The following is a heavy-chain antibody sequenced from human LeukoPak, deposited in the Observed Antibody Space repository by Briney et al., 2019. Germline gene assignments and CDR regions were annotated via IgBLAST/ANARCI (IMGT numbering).Heavy chain of an antibody. Sequence: SETLSLTCAVYGGSFSGYYWSWIRQPPGKGLEWIGEINHSGSTNYNPSLKSRVTISVDTSKNQFSLKLSSVTAADTAVYYCARGQVPDFWSGYYLASYYYYGMDVWGQGTTVTVSS. CDR3: ARGQVPDFWSGYYLASYYYYGMDV. CDR2: INHSGST. V-gene: IGHV4-34*01. J-gene: IGHJ6*02. D-gene: IGHD3-3*01. CDR1: GGSFSGYY.